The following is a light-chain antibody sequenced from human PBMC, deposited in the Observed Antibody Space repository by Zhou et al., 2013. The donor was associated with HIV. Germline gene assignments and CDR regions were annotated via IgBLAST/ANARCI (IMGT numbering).Light chain of an antibody. CDR2: AAS. V-gene: IGKV1-NL1*01. CDR3: QQYYTTPPLT. Sequence: DIQMTQSPSSVSASVGDRVTITCRASQGISSWLAWYQQKPGKAPKLLIYAASRLESGVPSRFSGSGSGTDYTLTISSLQPEDFATYYCQQYYTTPPLTFGGGTKVEIK. J-gene: IGKJ4*01. CDR1: QGISSW.